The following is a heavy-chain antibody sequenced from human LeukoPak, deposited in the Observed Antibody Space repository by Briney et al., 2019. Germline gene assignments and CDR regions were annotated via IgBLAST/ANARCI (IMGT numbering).Heavy chain of an antibody. CDR1: GGSISSYY. J-gene: IGHJ3*02. Sequence: SETLSLTCTVSGGSISSYYWSWLRQPAGKGLEWLGRISSSGSTNYNPSLKSRVTISVDTFKNQFSLKLSSVTAADTAVYFCARGPYSYDSSGAFDIWGQGTMVAVSS. CDR3: ARGPYSYDSSGAFDI. CDR2: ISSSGST. V-gene: IGHV4-4*07. D-gene: IGHD3-22*01.